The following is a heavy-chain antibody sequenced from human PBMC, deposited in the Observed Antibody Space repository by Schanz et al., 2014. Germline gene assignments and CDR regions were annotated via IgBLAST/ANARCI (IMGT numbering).Heavy chain of an antibody. J-gene: IGHJ6*02. Sequence: QVQLVQSGAEVKRPGASVRVSCKVSGYAFTTYGISWVRQAPGQGLEWMGWINTYNGDTAYAQNRQGRVSMTTETAASTAYMELRNLRSDDTAVYYCARAKRFGDMDVWGQGTTVTVSS. D-gene: IGHD3-10*01. CDR1: GYAFTTYG. CDR2: INTYNGDT. CDR3: ARAKRFGDMDV. V-gene: IGHV1-18*01.